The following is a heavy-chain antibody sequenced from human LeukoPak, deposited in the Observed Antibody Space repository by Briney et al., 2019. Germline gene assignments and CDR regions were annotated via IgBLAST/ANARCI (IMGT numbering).Heavy chain of an antibody. CDR3: ARHSSDCSGGSCYLDAFDI. V-gene: IGHV4-39*01. D-gene: IGHD2-15*01. CDR1: GDSISSNSYY. J-gene: IGHJ3*02. Sequence: SETLSLTCTVSGDSISSNSYYSGWIRQPPGKGLEWIGSIYYSRSTYYNPSLKSRVTISVDTSRNQFSLKLSSVTAADTAVYYCARHSSDCSGGSCYLDAFDIWGQGTMVTVSS. CDR2: IYYSRST.